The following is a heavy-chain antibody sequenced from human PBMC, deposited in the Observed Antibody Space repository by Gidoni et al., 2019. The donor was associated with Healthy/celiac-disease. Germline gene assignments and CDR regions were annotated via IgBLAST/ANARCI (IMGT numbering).Heavy chain of an antibody. CDR1: GFPFSSYG. CDR3: AKVDRDYDSSGYSYYYGMDV. Sequence: QVQLVESGGGVVQPGRSLRLSCAASGFPFSSYGMHWVRQAPGKGLEWVAVISYDGSNKYYADSVKGRFTISRDNSKNTLYLQMNSLRAEDTAVYYCAKVDRDYDSSGYSYYYGMDVWGQGTTVTVSS. CDR2: ISYDGSNK. V-gene: IGHV3-30*18. J-gene: IGHJ6*02. D-gene: IGHD3-22*01.